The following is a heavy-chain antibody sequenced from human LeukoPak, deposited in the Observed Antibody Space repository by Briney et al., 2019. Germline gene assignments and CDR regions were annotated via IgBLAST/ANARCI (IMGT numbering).Heavy chain of an antibody. V-gene: IGHV3-30*02. D-gene: IGHD2-15*01. CDR3: TTDIVVVVAAFYMDV. CDR2: IRYDGSNK. Sequence: GGSLRLSCAASGFTFSSCGMHWVRQAPGKGLEWVAFIRYDGSNKYYADSVKGRFTISRDISKNTLYLQMNSLRTEDTAVYYCTTDIVVVVAAFYMDVWGKGTTVTVSS. J-gene: IGHJ6*03. CDR1: GFTFSSCG.